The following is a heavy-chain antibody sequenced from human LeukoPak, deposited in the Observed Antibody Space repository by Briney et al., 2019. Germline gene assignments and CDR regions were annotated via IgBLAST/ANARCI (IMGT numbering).Heavy chain of an antibody. CDR2: INPIDGGT. CDR1: GYTFTSYY. D-gene: IGHD6-13*01. CDR3: ARSRLLYSSPHPYDY. J-gene: IGHJ4*02. Sequence: ASVKVSCKASGYTFTSYYIHWVRQAPGQGLEWVGVINPIDGGTKYAQKFQGRVTMTRDTSTSTVYIDMSSLRSEDTAVYYCARSRLLYSSPHPYDYWGQGTLVTVSS. V-gene: IGHV1-46*03.